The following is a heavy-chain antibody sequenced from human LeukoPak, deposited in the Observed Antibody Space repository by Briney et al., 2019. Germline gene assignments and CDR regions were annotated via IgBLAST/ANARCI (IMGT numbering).Heavy chain of an antibody. J-gene: IGHJ4*02. Sequence: SETLSLTCTVSGGSIRDYYWTWVRQPPGKELEWIGYIYYSGSTKYNPSLNSRVTISVDTSKKQFSLKVNSVTAADTAVYYCARLSHPSGKSWFFDYWGQGTLVTVSS. CDR3: ARLSHPSGKSWFFDY. CDR2: IYYSGST. D-gene: IGHD6-13*01. CDR1: GGSIRDYY. V-gene: IGHV4-59*01.